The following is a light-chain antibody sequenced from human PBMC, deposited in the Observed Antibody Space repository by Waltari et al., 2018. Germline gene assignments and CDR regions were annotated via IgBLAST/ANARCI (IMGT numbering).Light chain of an antibody. CDR1: SSDVGGFKY. V-gene: IGLV2-11*01. CDR2: DVS. J-gene: IGLJ2*01. Sequence: QSALTQPRSVSGSPGQSVTISCTGSSSDVGGFKYVSWYQQHSGNAPKLMICDVSKRPSGVPDRFSGSKSGNTASLTISGLQAEDEADYYCCSYTSSYVVFGGGTKLTVL. CDR3: CSYTSSYVV.